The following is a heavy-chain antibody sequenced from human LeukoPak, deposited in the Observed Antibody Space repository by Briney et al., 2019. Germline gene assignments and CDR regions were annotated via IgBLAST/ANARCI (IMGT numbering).Heavy chain of an antibody. J-gene: IGHJ4*01. Sequence: SVKVSCKASGGTFSSYAISWVRQAPGQGLEWMRGISPLFYTAHYAQKLQGRVTITADESTSTDYMELSSLRSEDTAVYYCARNSVLGYFEWLFYFDYWGTRILVTVSS. D-gene: IGHD3-9*01. V-gene: IGHV1-69*13. CDR1: GGTFSSYA. CDR2: ISPLFYTA. CDR3: ARNSVLGYFEWLFYFDY.